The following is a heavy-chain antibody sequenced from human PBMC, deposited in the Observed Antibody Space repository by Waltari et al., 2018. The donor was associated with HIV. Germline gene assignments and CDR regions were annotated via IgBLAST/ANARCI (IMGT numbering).Heavy chain of an antibody. Sequence: LQLQESGPGLVKPSETLSLTCRVSGGSISSSKYYWSWVRQSPGKGLQWIGNVYYKVDTDYTPSLKSVIAITLGTSTNRFFLTLYSVAAADTASYFCATEQRGDYNFWSLPTHNDGMDVWGQGIAVTVSS. D-gene: IGHD3-3*01. J-gene: IGHJ6*02. CDR2: VYYKVDT. CDR3: ATEQRGDYNFWSLPTHNDGMDV. V-gene: IGHV4-39*07. CDR1: GGSISSSKYY.